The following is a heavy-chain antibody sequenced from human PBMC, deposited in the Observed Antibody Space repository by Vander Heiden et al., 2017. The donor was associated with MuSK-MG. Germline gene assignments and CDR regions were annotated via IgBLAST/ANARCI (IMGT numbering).Heavy chain of an antibody. V-gene: IGHV3-23*01. CDR3: AKEYDIMTGYFSDFGY. CDR2: FTNSGTT. J-gene: IGHJ4*02. D-gene: IGHD3-9*01. CDR1: GFSFSSNA. Sequence: EVQLLASGGGLVPPGGSLRLSCVASGFSFSSNAMSWVRQAPGKGLEWVSSFTNSGTTFNADSVKGRFTISRDDSKNTLYLQMNNLGPEDTALYYCAKEYDIMTGYFSDFGYWGQGTRVTVSS.